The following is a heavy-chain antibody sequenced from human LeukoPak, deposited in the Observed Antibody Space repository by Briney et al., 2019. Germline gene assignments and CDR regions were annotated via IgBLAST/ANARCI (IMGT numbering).Heavy chain of an antibody. V-gene: IGHV4-30-4*07. CDR2: IYYSGST. CDR3: AREDSGSYY. CDR1: GGSISSGGYS. Sequence: PSETLSLTCAVSGGSISSGGYSWSWIRQPPGKGLEWIGYIYYSGSTYYNPSLKSRVTMSVDTSKNQFSLKLSSVTAADTAVYYCAREDSGSYYWGQGTLVTVSS. D-gene: IGHD1-26*01. J-gene: IGHJ4*02.